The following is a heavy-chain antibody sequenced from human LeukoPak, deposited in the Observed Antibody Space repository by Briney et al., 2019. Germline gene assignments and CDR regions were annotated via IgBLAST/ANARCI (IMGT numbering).Heavy chain of an antibody. V-gene: IGHV3-74*01. CDR1: GFTFRSYW. CDR2: INGDGTST. CDR3: AVKGGYNDWDAPFDF. D-gene: IGHD5-12*01. J-gene: IGHJ4*02. Sequence: GGSLRLSCAASGFTFRSYWMHWVRQVPGKGLVWVSRINGDGTSTSYADSVKGRFTISRDNGKTELYLQMNNLGAEDTAVYYCAVKGGYNDWDAPFDFWGQGTLVTVSS.